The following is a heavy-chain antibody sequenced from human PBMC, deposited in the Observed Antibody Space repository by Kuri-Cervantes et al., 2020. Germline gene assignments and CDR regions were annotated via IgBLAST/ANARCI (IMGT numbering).Heavy chain of an antibody. V-gene: IGHV3-23*01. CDR1: GFTFSSYG. J-gene: IGHJ4*02. CDR3: AREFRGAYDY. D-gene: IGHD3-10*01. Sequence: GESLKISCAASGFTFSSYGMHWVRQSPGKGLEWVSAMSGSGDSTYYADSVKGRFTISRDNSKHTLYLQMNSLRAEDTAVYYCAREFRGAYDYWGQGTLVTVSS. CDR2: MSGSGDST.